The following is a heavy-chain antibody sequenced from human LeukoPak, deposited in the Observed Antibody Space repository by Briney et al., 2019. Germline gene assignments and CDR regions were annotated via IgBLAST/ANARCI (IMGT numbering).Heavy chain of an antibody. J-gene: IGHJ4*02. CDR2: IYHSGST. Sequence: PSETLSLTCTVSGGSISSGSCYWSWIRQPPGKGLEWIGHIYHSGSTNYNPSLKSRVTILVDTSKNQFSLKLSSVTAADTAVYYCARDSGYYYDSSGYFDYWGQGTLVTVSS. V-gene: IGHV4-61*01. CDR1: GGSISSGSCY. CDR3: ARDSGYYYDSSGYFDY. D-gene: IGHD3-22*01.